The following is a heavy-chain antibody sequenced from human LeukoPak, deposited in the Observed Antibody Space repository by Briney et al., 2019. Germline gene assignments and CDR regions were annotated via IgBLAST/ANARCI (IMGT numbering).Heavy chain of an antibody. J-gene: IGHJ4*02. Sequence: ASVKVSCKASGYTFSTYGINWVRQAPGQGLEWMGWINTNNGNTNYAQKFQGRVTMARDTSTSTAYLELRSLGSDDTAVYYCARKGCFDNCYLFDYWGQGTLVTVSS. V-gene: IGHV1-18*01. CDR3: ARKGCFDNCYLFDY. D-gene: IGHD1-20*01. CDR1: GYTFSTYG. CDR2: INTNNGNT.